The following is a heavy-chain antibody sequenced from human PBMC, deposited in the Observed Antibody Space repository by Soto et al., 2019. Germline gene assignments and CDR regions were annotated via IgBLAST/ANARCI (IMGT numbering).Heavy chain of an antibody. D-gene: IGHD3-10*01. J-gene: IGHJ3*02. V-gene: IGHV1-8*01. CDR1: GYTFTSYD. CDR3: ARTKPNYYGSGDDAYDI. Sequence: ASVKVSCKASGYTFTSYDINWVRQATGQGLEWMGWMNPNSGNTGYAQKFQGRVTMTRNTSISTAYMELSSLRSEDTAVYYCARTKPNYYGSGDDAYDICGQGTMVTVSS. CDR2: MNPNSGNT.